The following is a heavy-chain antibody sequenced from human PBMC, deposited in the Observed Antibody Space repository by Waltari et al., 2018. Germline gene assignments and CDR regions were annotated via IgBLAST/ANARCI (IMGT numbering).Heavy chain of an antibody. J-gene: IGHJ6*03. CDR3: ARVWKGRQWLANYYYYYMDV. Sequence: QVQLQESGPGLVKPSQTLSLTCTVSGGSISSGSYYWSWIRQPAGKGLEWIGRIYTSGSTNYNPSLKSRVTISVDTSKNQFSLKLSSVTAADTAVYYCARVWKGRQWLANYYYYYMDVWGKGTTVTVSS. CDR2: IYTSGST. D-gene: IGHD6-19*01. V-gene: IGHV4-61*02. CDR1: GGSISSGSYY.